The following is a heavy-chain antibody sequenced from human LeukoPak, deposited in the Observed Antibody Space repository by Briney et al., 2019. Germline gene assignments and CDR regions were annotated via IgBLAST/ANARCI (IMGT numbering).Heavy chain of an antibody. CDR2: ISSDGSHK. V-gene: IGHV3-30-3*01. J-gene: IGHJ4*02. CDR1: GFTFSSHV. Sequence: QSGGSLRLSCAASGFTFSSHVMHWVRQAPGKGLEWVTIISSDGSHKYYADSVKGRFTISRDSSKNTLYLQMNSLRAEDTAVYYCARENRGTTYFDYWGQGTLVTVSS. CDR3: ARENRGTTYFDY. D-gene: IGHD1-1*01.